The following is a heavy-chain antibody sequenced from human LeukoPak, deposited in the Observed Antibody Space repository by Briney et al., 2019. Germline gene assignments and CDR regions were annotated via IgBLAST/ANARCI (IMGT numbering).Heavy chain of an antibody. Sequence: PSETLSLTCTVSGGSISSYYWSWIRQPPGKGLEWIGYIYYGGSTNYNPSLKSRVTISVDTSKNQFSLKLSSVTAADTAVYYCARESVSPSDAFDIWGQGTMVTVSS. CDR2: IYYGGST. J-gene: IGHJ3*02. V-gene: IGHV4-59*01. CDR1: GGSISSYY. CDR3: ARESVSPSDAFDI. D-gene: IGHD1-14*01.